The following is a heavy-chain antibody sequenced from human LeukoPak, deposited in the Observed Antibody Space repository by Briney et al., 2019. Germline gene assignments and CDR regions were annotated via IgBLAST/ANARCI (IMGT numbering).Heavy chain of an antibody. CDR2: ISHIVGTA. Sequence: PGASLRLSCKASGFTFSSYAISWVRQAPGQGLEWVAGISHIVGTANYAQKFQGRVTITADESTSTAYMELSSLRSEDTAVYYCARDGYYYGSGSYHMAFDPWGQGTLVTVSS. J-gene: IGHJ5*02. CDR3: ARDGYYYGSGSYHMAFDP. CDR1: GFTFSSYA. V-gene: IGHV1-69*01. D-gene: IGHD3-10*01.